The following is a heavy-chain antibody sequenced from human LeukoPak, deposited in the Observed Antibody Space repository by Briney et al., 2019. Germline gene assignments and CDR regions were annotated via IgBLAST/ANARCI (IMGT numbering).Heavy chain of an antibody. J-gene: IGHJ4*02. CDR3: AKVRDIMGVPASNPLDY. CDR1: GFTHRSYA. V-gene: IGHV3-23*01. Sequence: PGGSLRLSRAASGFTHRSYALNWVRQAPGKGLEWVSGIRGSGDRTYYTDSVQGRFHISRDNSKNTLYLQMNNLRFEDTAVYYCAKVRDIMGVPASNPLDYWGQGTLVTVSS. CDR2: IRGSGDRT. D-gene: IGHD2-2*01.